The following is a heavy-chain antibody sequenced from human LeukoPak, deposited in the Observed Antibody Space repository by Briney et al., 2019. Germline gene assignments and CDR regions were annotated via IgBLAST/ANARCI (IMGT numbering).Heavy chain of an antibody. D-gene: IGHD2-15*01. Sequence: GGSLRLSCAASGFTVTSSYMSWVRQAPGKGLEWVSVIYSGGSTYYADSVKGRFTISRDNSKNTLYLQMNSLRAEDTAVYYCARGRFSGDADYWGQGTLVTVSS. V-gene: IGHV3-53*01. CDR3: ARGRFSGDADY. CDR1: GFTVTSSY. J-gene: IGHJ4*02. CDR2: IYSGGST.